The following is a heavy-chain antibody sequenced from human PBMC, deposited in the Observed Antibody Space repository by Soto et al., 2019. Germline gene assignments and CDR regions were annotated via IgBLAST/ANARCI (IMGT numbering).Heavy chain of an antibody. D-gene: IGHD5-12*01. CDR2: IIPIFGTA. CDR1: GGTFSSYA. J-gene: IGHJ6*02. CDR3: ARGSRSGLGYSGYVGGRDYYYYGMDV. V-gene: IGHV1-69*01. Sequence: QVQLVQSGAEVKKPGSSVKVSCKASGGTFSSYAISWVRQAPGQGLEWMGGIIPIFGTANYAQKFQGRVTITADESTSTAYMELSSLTSEDTAVYYCARGSRSGLGYSGYVGGRDYYYYGMDVWGQGTTVTVSS.